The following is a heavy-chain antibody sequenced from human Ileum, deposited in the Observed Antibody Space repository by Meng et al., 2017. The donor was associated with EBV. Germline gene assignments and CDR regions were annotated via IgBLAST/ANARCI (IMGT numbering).Heavy chain of an antibody. V-gene: IGHV4-4*02. CDR2: VYRDADT. CDR3: ARSSPIVRGLDY. D-gene: IGHD3-10*01. Sequence: VQLQAAAAGLVLPSGSFFITCADAGCFVSGSDWLSWVRQAPGKGLEWIGEVYRDADTNYHPSLKSRITISLDKSNNEVNLHLNSLTAADTAVYFCARSSPIVRGLDYWGQGTLVTVSS. J-gene: IGHJ4*02. CDR1: GCFVSGSDW.